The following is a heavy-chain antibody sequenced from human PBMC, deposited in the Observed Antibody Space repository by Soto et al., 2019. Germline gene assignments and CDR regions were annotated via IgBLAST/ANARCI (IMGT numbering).Heavy chain of an antibody. J-gene: IGHJ4*02. V-gene: IGHV3-66*01. CDR3: ASPEDSSSGGFDY. CDR1: GFTVSSNY. CDR2: IYSGGST. Sequence: GGSLRLSCAASGFTVSSNYMTWVRQAPGKGLEWVSVIYSGGSTYYADSVKGRFTISRDNSKNTLYLQMNSLRAEDTAVYYCASPEDSSSGGFDYWGQGTLVTVSS. D-gene: IGHD6-25*01.